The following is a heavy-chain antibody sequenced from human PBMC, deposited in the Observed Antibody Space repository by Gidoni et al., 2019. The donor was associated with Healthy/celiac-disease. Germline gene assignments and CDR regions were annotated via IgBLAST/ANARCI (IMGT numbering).Heavy chain of an antibody. D-gene: IGHD3-9*01. J-gene: IGHJ6*02. CDR2: IRSKAYGGKT. V-gene: IGHV3-49*05. CDR1: GFTFGDYA. CDR3: TRVSILYYYGMDV. Sequence: EVQLVESGGGLVKPGRSLRLSCTASGFTFGDYAMSWFRQAPGKGLEWVGFIRSKAYGGKTEYAASVKGRFTISRDDSKSIAYLQMNSLKTEDTAVYYCTRVSILYYYGMDVWGQGTTVTVSS.